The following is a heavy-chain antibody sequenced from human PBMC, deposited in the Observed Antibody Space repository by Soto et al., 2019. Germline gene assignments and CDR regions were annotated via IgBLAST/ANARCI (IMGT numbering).Heavy chain of an antibody. V-gene: IGHV3-23*01. Sequence: SGGSLRLSCEASGFIFSDHAMSWVRQAPGKGLEWVSAISGNGIATYYADSVKGRFTISRDNSKNTLYLQMNRLRADDTAVYYCARGRVGATTDYFDYWGQGTLVTVSS. CDR3: ARGRVGATTDYFDY. CDR2: ISGNGIAT. J-gene: IGHJ4*02. CDR1: GFIFSDHA. D-gene: IGHD1-26*01.